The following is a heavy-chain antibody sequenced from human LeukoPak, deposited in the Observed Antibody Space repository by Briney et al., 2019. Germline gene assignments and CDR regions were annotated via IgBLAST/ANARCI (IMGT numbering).Heavy chain of an antibody. CDR1: GGTFSRVT. CDR2: ITPIFGTA. CDR3: PREWGLESSGYYYAY. J-gene: IGHJ4*02. V-gene: IGHV1-69*13. D-gene: IGHD3-22*01. Sequence: GASVKVSCKPSGGTFSRVTISWVRQAPGQGFEWMGGITPIFGTANFAQKFQGRVSITADESTPTAFMELSSLRSEDTAVYYCPREWGLESSGYYYAYWGQGTLVTVSS.